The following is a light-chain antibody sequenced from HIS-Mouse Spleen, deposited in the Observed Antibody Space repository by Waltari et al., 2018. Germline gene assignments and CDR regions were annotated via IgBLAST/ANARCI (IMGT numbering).Light chain of an antibody. Sequence: AIRMTQSPSSFSASTGDRVTITCRASQGISSYLAWYQQKPGKAPKLLIYAASTLQSGVPSRFSGSGSGTDFTLTISCLQFEDFATYYCQQYYSYLPITFGQGTRLEIK. V-gene: IGKV1-8*01. J-gene: IGKJ5*01. CDR2: AAS. CDR1: QGISSY. CDR3: QQYYSYLPIT.